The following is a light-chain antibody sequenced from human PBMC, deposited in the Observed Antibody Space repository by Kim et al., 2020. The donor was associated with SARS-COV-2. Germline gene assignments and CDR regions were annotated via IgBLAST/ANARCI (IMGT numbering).Light chain of an antibody. CDR1: YNY. V-gene: IGLV2-14*03. J-gene: IGLJ1*01. CDR3: SSYATYRAYV. CDR2: DVS. Sequence: YNYVSWYQQYPGKAPKIIIFDVSKRSSGVSDRFSGSKSGNTATLTISGLQADDECDYYCSSYATYRAYVFGTGTQLTVL.